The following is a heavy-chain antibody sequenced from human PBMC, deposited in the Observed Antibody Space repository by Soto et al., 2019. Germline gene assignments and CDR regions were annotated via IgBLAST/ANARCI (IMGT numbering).Heavy chain of an antibody. V-gene: IGHV2-5*02. J-gene: IGHJ6*02. CDR3: AHRTIWNYTPPYYYYYGMDV. CDR2: IYWDDDK. CDR1: GFSLSTSGVG. Sequence: QITLKESGPTLVKPTQTLTLTCTFSGFSLSTSGVGVGWIRQPPGKALEWLALIYWDDDKRYSPSLKSRLTITKDTTKYHVVLTMTNMDPVDTATNYCAHRTIWNYTPPYYYYYGMDVWGQGTTVTVSS. D-gene: IGHD1-7*01.